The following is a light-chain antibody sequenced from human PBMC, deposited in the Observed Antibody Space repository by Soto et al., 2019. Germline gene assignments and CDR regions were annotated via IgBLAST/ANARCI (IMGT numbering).Light chain of an antibody. CDR3: QQYGSSPYT. CDR2: GAS. Sequence: EIVLTQSPGTLSLSPGERATLSCRASQSVSNNYLAWYQQKPGQAPRLLIYGASSRATGVPDRFSGSGSGTDFTLTISRLEPEDFAVYYCQQYGSSPYTFGHGTKREIK. J-gene: IGKJ2*01. V-gene: IGKV3-20*01. CDR1: QSVSNNY.